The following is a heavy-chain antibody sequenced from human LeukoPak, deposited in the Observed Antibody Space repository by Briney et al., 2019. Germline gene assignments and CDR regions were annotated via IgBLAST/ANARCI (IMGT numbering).Heavy chain of an antibody. CDR2: INPNSGGT. J-gene: IGHJ6*03. CDR1: GYTFTAYY. D-gene: IGHD4-17*01. Sequence: GASVKVSCKASGYTFTAYYMHWVRQAPGQGLEWMGWINPNSGGTNYAQKFQGRVTMTRDTSISTAYMELSRLRSDDTAVYYCASRWSTTVTQTDYYYYYMDVWGKGTTVTVSS. CDR3: ASRWSTTVTQTDYYYYYMDV. V-gene: IGHV1-2*02.